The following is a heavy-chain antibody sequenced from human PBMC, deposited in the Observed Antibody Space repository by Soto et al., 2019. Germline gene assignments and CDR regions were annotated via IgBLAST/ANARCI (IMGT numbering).Heavy chain of an antibody. CDR2: ISSSSSTI. CDR1: GFTFSSYS. D-gene: IGHD3-10*01. J-gene: IGHJ3*02. Sequence: GGSLRLSCAASGFTFSSYSMNWVRQAPGKGLEWVSYISSSSSTIYYADSVKGRFTISRDNAKNSLYLQMNSLRAEDTAVYYCASGGVHDAFDIWGQGTMVTVSS. CDR3: ASGGVHDAFDI. V-gene: IGHV3-48*04.